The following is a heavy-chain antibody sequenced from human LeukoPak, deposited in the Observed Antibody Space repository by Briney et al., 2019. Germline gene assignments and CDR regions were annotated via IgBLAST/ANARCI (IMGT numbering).Heavy chain of an antibody. J-gene: IGHJ4*02. CDR3: ARLGYDILTGPNYFDY. Sequence: SETLSLTWTVAGGSISSYYWSWIRQPPGKGLEWIGYIYYSGSANYNPSLKSRVTISVDTSKNQFSLKLSSVTAADTAVYYCARLGYDILTGPNYFDYWGQGTLVTVSS. CDR2: IYYSGSA. CDR1: GGSISSYY. D-gene: IGHD3-9*01. V-gene: IGHV4-59*08.